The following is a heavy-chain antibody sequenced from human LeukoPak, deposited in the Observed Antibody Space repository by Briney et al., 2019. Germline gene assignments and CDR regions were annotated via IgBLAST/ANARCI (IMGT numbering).Heavy chain of an antibody. V-gene: IGHV3-21*01. D-gene: IGHD3-3*01. CDR3: ARDGLRFLEWSLKYAFDI. J-gene: IGHJ3*02. CDR2: ISSSSSYI. Sequence: GGSLRLSCAASGFTFSSYSMNWVRQAPGKGLEWVSSISSSSSYIYYADSVKGRFTISRDNAKNSLYLQMNSLRAEDTAVYYCARDGLRFLEWSLKYAFDIWGQGTMVTVSS. CDR1: GFTFSSYS.